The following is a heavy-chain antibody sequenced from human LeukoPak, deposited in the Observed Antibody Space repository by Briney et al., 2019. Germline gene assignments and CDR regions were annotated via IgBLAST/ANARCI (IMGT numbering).Heavy chain of an antibody. D-gene: IGHD6-19*01. J-gene: IGHJ4*02. CDR1: GYTFTGYY. Sequence: ASVKVSCKASGYTFTGYYMHWVRQAPGQGLEWMGRINPNSGGTNYAQKFQGRVTMTRDTSISTAYMELSRLRSDDTAVYYCARDESSDWYAIDYWGQGTLVTVSS. CDR2: INPNSGGT. V-gene: IGHV1-2*06. CDR3: ARDESSDWYAIDY.